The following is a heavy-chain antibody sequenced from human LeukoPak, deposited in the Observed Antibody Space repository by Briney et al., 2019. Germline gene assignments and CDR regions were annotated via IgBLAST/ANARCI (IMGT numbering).Heavy chain of an antibody. CDR1: GFTFSSYA. V-gene: IGHV3-23*01. CDR2: ISGSGGST. J-gene: IGHJ4*02. D-gene: IGHD2-2*01. Sequence: GGSLRLSCAASGFTFSSYAMSWVRQAPGKGLEWVSAISGSGGSTYYADSVKDRFTISRDNSKNTLYLQMNSLRAEDTAVYYCAKEHGYCSSTSCYEIDYWGQGTLVTVSS. CDR3: AKEHGYCSSTSCYEIDY.